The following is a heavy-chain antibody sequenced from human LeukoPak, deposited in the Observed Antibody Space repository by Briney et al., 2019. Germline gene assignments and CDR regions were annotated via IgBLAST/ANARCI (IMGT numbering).Heavy chain of an antibody. Sequence: PGGSLRLSCAASGFTVSTNYMSWVRQAPGKGLEWVSVIYTGGTTYYADSVKGRFTISRDNSKNTLYLQMDSLRAEDTAVYYCARDRGGSRSDCWGPGTLVTVSS. D-gene: IGHD6-13*01. J-gene: IGHJ4*02. CDR3: ARDRGGSRSDC. CDR2: IYTGGTT. V-gene: IGHV3-66*01. CDR1: GFTVSTNY.